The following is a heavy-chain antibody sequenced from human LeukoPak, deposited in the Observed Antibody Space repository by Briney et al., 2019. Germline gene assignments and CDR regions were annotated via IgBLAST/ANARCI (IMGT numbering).Heavy chain of an antibody. Sequence: GGSLRLSCAASGFTFSNYWMNWVRQAPGKGPEWVVYINRDEGERSYVDSVKGRFSISRDNARNSLYLQMNSLRSDDTAVYYCAREVSVPAAGRSLNWFDPWGQGTLVTVSS. CDR3: AREVSVPAAGRSLNWFDP. CDR2: INRDEGER. V-gene: IGHV3-7*03. CDR1: GFTFSNYW. J-gene: IGHJ5*02. D-gene: IGHD6-13*01.